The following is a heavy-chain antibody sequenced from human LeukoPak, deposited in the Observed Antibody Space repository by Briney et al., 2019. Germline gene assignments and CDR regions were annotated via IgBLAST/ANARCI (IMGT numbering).Heavy chain of an antibody. J-gene: IGHJ4*02. Sequence: GGSLRLSCGASGFTFSTYWMHWVRQAPGKGLVWVSRINSDGSEITYADSVKGRFTMSRDNAKNTLYLQVNSLRAEDTAVYHCGREDISNSWYIDYWGQGTLVTVSS. CDR1: GFTFSTYW. D-gene: IGHD6-13*01. CDR2: INSDGSEI. CDR3: GREDISNSWYIDY. V-gene: IGHV3-74*01.